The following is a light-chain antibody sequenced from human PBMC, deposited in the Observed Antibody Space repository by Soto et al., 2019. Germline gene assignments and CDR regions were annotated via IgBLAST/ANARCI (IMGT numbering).Light chain of an antibody. CDR1: QDIALY. CDR2: AAS. Sequence: IQLTQSPSSLSASVGDRVTITCRASQDIALYLAWYQQKPGEAPKLLIYAASTLYGGVPSRCSGRGSGTDFARTSTSLQAEDFATDYCQQLRMYPSTFGGGTKVEI. J-gene: IGKJ4*01. CDR3: QQLRMYPST. V-gene: IGKV1-9*01.